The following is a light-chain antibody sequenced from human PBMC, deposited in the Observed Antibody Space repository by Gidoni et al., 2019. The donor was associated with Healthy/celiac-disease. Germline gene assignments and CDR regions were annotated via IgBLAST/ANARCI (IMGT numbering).Light chain of an antibody. J-gene: IGKJ2*04. Sequence: IQMTQSPSSLSSTVGDRVNITCQASQDISNYLNSYQQKPGIAPKLLIDDASNLETGVPSRFSRSGSGKDFTFTISSLQHEDIATYYCQQYGNLPRSFGQGTKLEIK. CDR2: DAS. CDR1: QDISNY. V-gene: IGKV1-33*01. CDR3: QQYGNLPRS.